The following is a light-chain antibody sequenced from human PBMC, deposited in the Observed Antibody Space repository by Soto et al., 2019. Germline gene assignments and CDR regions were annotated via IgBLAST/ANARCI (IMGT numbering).Light chain of an antibody. CDR2: TAS. V-gene: IGKV3-15*01. Sequence: EVVLTQSPGTLSLSPGERASLSCRAIQSVSNSFLAWYQQKPGQAPRLLMHTASSRATGTPARFSGSGSGTEFTLTISSLQSEDFAVYYCQLYHNWPPITFGQGTRLEIK. CDR3: QLYHNWPPIT. J-gene: IGKJ5*01. CDR1: QSVSNSF.